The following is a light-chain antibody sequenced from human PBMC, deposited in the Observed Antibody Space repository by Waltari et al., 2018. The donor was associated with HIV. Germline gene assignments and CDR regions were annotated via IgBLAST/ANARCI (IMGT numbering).Light chain of an antibody. CDR3: AAWDDSLSGVI. V-gene: IGLV1-47*01. CDR2: RNN. CDR1: SSNIGINY. Sequence: QSVLTQPPSASGTPGQRVTISCSGSSSNIGINYVYWYQQLPGTAPKLPIYRNNQRPSGVPDRFSGSKSGTSASLAISGLRSDDEGDYYCAAWDDSLSGVIFGGGTKLTVL. J-gene: IGLJ2*01.